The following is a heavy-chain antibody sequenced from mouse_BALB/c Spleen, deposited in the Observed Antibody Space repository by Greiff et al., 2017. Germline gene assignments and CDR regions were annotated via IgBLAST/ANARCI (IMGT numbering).Heavy chain of an antibody. V-gene: IGHV5-12-1*01. CDR2: ISSGGGST. Sequence: EVQLVESGGGLVKPGGSLKLSCAASGFAFSSYDMSWVRQTPEKRLEWVAYISSGGGSTYYPDTVKGRFTISRDNAKNTLYLQMSSLKSEDTAMYYCARKEDYYYGSLDYWGQGTTLTVSS. CDR3: ARKEDYYYGSLDY. J-gene: IGHJ2*01. CDR1: GFAFSSYD. D-gene: IGHD1-1*01.